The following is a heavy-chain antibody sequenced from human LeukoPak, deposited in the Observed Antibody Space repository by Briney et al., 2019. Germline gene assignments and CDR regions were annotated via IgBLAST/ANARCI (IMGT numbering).Heavy chain of an antibody. CDR2: IHYSGNT. CDR1: GGPISGCY. J-gene: IGHJ4*02. CDR3: ARHTRKGAAEVMDF. D-gene: IGHD6-25*01. Sequence: SDTVSLTCTVSGGPISGCYWIWIRQPPGKALVWIVYIHYSGNTNYNPTLKNRVTVSVDTSKTPFSLRLSSVTAADTAVYYCARHTRKGAAEVMDFWGQGTLVTVSS. V-gene: IGHV4-59*08.